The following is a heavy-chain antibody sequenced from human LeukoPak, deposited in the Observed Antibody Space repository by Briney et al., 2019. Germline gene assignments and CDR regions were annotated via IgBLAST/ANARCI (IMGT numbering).Heavy chain of an antibody. V-gene: IGHV4-34*01. CDR3: ARHAPGYYYDSSGYYYERGYYFDY. D-gene: IGHD3-22*01. J-gene: IGHJ4*02. Sequence: SETLSLTCAVYGGSFTGYYWSWIRQPPGKGLEWIGSIYYSGSTYYNPSLKSRVTISVDTSKNQFSLKLSSVTAADTAVYYCARHAPGYYYDSSGYYYERGYYFDYWGQGTLVTVSS. CDR1: GGSFTGYY. CDR2: IYYSGST.